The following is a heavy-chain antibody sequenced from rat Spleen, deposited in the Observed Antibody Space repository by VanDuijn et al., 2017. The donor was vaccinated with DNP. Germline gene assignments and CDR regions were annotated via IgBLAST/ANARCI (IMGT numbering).Heavy chain of an antibody. V-gene: IGHV5-25*01. CDR3: TRRWYGSFAY. J-gene: IGHJ2*01. D-gene: IGHD1-8*01. Sequence: EVQLVESGGGLVQPGRSLKLSCAASGFTFSNYDMAWVRQAPTKGLEWVASISPSGGSTYYRDSVKGRFTVSRDNAKSILYLQMDSLRSEDTATYYCTRRWYGSFAYWGQGVIVTISP. CDR2: ISPSGGST. CDR1: GFTFSNYD.